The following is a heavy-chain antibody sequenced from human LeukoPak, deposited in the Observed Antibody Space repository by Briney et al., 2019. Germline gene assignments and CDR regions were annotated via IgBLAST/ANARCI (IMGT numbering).Heavy chain of an antibody. CDR2: IKQDGSEK. Sequence: GGSLRLSCAASGFTFSSYWMSWVRQAPGKGLEWVANIKQDGSEKYYVDSVKGRFTISRDNAKNSLYLQMNSLRAEDTAVYYCARDGAITMVRGVIDYWGQGTLVTVSS. V-gene: IGHV3-7*01. CDR1: GFTFSSYW. J-gene: IGHJ4*02. CDR3: ARDGAITMVRGVIDY. D-gene: IGHD3-10*01.